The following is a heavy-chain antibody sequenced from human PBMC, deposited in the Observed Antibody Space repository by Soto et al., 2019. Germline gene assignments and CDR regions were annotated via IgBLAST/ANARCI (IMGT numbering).Heavy chain of an antibody. CDR2: IVVVSGNT. Sequence: QMPLVQSGPEVKKPGTSVKVSCKASGFTFTSSAMQWVRQARGQRLEWTGWIVVVSGNTNYAKKLQERVTITRDMSPSTVYRELSSLRSEDTAVYYCAADLEYSSSSVNWYFELWGRGTLVTVSS. CDR3: AADLEYSSSSVNWYFEL. J-gene: IGHJ2*01. D-gene: IGHD6-6*01. V-gene: IGHV1-58*02. CDR1: GFTFTSSA.